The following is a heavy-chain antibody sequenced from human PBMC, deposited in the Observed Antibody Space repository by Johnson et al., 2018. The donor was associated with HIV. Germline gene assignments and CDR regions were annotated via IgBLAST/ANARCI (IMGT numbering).Heavy chain of an antibody. CDR1: GFSVSTYY. Sequence: QVQLVESGGGLVQPGGSLRLSCAASGFSVSTYYMSWVRQAPGKGLEWVAVIWYDGTNRYYGDSVKGRFTISRDNSKNTLYLQMNSLRAEDTAVFYCAKASPDSGSLIDIWGQGTMVTVSS. D-gene: IGHD6-6*01. J-gene: IGHJ3*02. V-gene: IGHV3-33*06. CDR3: AKASPDSGSLIDI. CDR2: IWYDGTNR.